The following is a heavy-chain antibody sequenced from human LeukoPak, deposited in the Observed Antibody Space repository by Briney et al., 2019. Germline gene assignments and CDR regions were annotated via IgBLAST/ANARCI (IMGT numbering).Heavy chain of an antibody. CDR3: ARDLANCDAFDI. D-gene: IGHD4/OR15-4a*01. J-gene: IGHJ3*02. V-gene: IGHV1-2*02. Sequence: ASVKVSCKASGYTFTGYYMHWVRQAPGQGLEWMGWINPNSGGTNYAQNFQGRVTMTRDTSISTAYMELSRLRSDDTAVYYCARDLANCDAFDIWGQGTLVTVSS. CDR2: INPNSGGT. CDR1: GYTFTGYY.